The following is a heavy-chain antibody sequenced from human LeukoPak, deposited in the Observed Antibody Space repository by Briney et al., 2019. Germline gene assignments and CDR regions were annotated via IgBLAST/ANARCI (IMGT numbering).Heavy chain of an antibody. CDR2: INPDGNKK. CDR3: ARDLAYSRLDY. D-gene: IGHD5-18*01. V-gene: IGHV3-7*01. Sequence: GRSLRLSCAVSGLTFSGSWMDWVRQAPGKGLEWVASINPDGNKKYSADSVKGRFTISRDNAENSPYLQMNSLRVEDTAFYYCARDLAYSRLDYWGQGMLVTVSS. CDR1: GLTFSGSW. J-gene: IGHJ4*02.